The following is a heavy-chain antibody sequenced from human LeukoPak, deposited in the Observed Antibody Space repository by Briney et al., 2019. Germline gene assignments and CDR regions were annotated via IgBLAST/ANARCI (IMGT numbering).Heavy chain of an antibody. CDR2: IHYSGSI. D-gene: IGHD3-3*02. Sequence: PSETLSLTCTVSGGSVSSSSYYWSWIRQPPGKVLECIGYIHYSGSINYNPSLKSRVTISLDTSKNQCSLKLSSVTGADTAMYFCARVSVFTEYLNRENYFDCWGQGTLVTVYS. J-gene: IGHJ4*02. CDR3: ARVSVFTEYLNRENYFDC. V-gene: IGHV4-61*01. CDR1: GGSVSSSSYY.